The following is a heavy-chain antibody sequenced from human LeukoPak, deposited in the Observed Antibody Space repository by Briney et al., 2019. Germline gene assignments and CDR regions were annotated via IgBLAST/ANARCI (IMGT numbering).Heavy chain of an antibody. V-gene: IGHV3-48*02. Sequence: GGSLRLSCVASGVTLSNYAMSWVRQAPGKGLEWISYISGSSGTIYYADSVKGRFTISRDNAKNSLNLQMNSLRDEDTAVYYCARRDCGAGSCYFDYWGQGTLVTVSS. J-gene: IGHJ4*02. D-gene: IGHD2-15*01. CDR2: ISGSSGTI. CDR3: ARRDCGAGSCYFDY. CDR1: GVTLSNYA.